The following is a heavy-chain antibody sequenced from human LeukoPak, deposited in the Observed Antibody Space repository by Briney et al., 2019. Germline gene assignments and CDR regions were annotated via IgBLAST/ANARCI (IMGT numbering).Heavy chain of an antibody. J-gene: IGHJ6*03. V-gene: IGHV1-24*01. CDR2: FDPEDGET. D-gene: IGHD3-16*01. CDR1: GYTLTELS. Sequence: ASVKVSCKVSGYTLTELSMHWVRQAPGKGLEWMGGFDPEDGETIYAQKFQGRVTMTEDTSTDTAYMELSSLRSEDTAVYYCAGGRDYYYYIDVWGKGTTVTVYS. CDR3: AGGRDYYYYIDV.